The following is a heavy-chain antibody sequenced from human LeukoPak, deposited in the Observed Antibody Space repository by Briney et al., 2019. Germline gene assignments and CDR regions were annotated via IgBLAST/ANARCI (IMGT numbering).Heavy chain of an antibody. CDR2: IRSKAYGGTT. J-gene: IGHJ6*02. Sequence: GGSLRLSCTASGFTFGDYAMSWFRQAPGKGLEWVGFIRSKAYGGTTEYAASVKGRFTISRDDSKSIAYLQMNSLKTEDTAVYSCTRDSFTNYDFWSGYYTYYYYYGMDVWGQGTTVTVSS. CDR1: GFTFGDYA. D-gene: IGHD3-3*01. V-gene: IGHV3-49*03. CDR3: TRDSFTNYDFWSGYYTYYYYYGMDV.